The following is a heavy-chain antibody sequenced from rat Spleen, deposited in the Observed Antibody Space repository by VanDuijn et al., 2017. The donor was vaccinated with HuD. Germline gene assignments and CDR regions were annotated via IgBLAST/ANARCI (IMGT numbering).Heavy chain of an antibody. D-gene: IGHD1-4*01. CDR1: GFTFSNYY. CDR2: ISFDGGGT. CDR3: ATDDSRVSRFAY. Sequence: EVQLVESGGGLVQPGRSMKLSCAASGFTFSNYYMAWVRQTPTKGLEWVAYISFDGGGTYYRDSVKGRFTISRDSAKSTLYLQMDSLRSEDTATYYCATDDSRVSRFAYWGQGTLVTVSS. V-gene: IGHV5-27*01. J-gene: IGHJ3*01.